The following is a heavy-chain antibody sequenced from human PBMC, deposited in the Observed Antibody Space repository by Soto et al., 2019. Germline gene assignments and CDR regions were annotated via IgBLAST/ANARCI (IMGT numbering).Heavy chain of an antibody. D-gene: IGHD3-22*01. Sequence: GASVKVSCKASGYTFTSYYMHWVRQAPGQGLEWMGIINPSGGSTSYAQKFQGRVTMTRDTSTSTVYMELSSLRSEDTAAYYCARDDNYYDSSGYGYFDYWGQGTLVTVSS. CDR1: GYTFTSYY. CDR3: ARDDNYYDSSGYGYFDY. CDR2: INPSGGST. V-gene: IGHV1-46*01. J-gene: IGHJ4*02.